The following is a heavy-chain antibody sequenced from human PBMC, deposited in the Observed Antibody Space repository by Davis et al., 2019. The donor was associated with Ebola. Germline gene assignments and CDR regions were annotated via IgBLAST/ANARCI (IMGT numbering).Heavy chain of an antibody. CDR2: ISAYNGNT. CDR3: ARSKVPRRYYDFWSGYPNWFDP. D-gene: IGHD3-3*01. V-gene: IGHV1-18*04. Sequence: AASVKVSCKASGYTFTSYGISWVRQAPGQGLEWMGWISAYNGNTNYAQKLQGRVTMTTDTSTSTAYMELRSLRSEDTAVYYCARSKVPRRYYDFWSGYPNWFDPWGQGTLVTVSS. CDR1: GYTFTSYG. J-gene: IGHJ5*02.